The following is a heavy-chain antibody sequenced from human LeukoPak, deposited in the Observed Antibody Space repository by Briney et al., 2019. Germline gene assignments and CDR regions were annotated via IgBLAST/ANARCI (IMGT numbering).Heavy chain of an antibody. D-gene: IGHD3-16*01. CDR3: ARGESYRFDY. V-gene: IGHV3-30*03. Sequence: GGSLRLSCAASGFTFSSYWMSWVRQAPGKGLEWVSVMSYDGSKIYYAGSVKGRFTISRDNSKNTLYLQMGSLRAEDTAVYYCARGESYRFDYWGQGTLVTVSS. J-gene: IGHJ4*02. CDR1: GFTFSSYW. CDR2: MSYDGSKI.